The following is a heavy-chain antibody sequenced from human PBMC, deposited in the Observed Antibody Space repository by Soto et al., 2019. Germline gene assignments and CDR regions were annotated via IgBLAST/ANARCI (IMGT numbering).Heavy chain of an antibody. CDR2: IYTSGST. D-gene: IGHD3-3*01. J-gene: IGHJ4*02. V-gene: IGHV4-4*07. Sequence: SETLSLTCTVSGGSISSHYWSWIRQPAGRGLEWIGRIYTSGSTNYNPSLKSRVTMSVDTSKNQFSLKLSSVTAADTAVYYCARDMSSLNYDFWSGYSYYFDYWGQGTLVTVSS. CDR1: GGSISSHY. CDR3: ARDMSSLNYDFWSGYSYYFDY.